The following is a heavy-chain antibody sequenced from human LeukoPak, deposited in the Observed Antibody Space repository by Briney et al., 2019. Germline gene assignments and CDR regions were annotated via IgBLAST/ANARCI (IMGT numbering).Heavy chain of an antibody. CDR1: GGSISSPISY. CDR2: VLHSGAT. Sequence: SGTLSLTCTVSGGSISSPISYWGWIRQPPGKGLEWIATVLHSGATFYSPSLEGRLTISIDTSTNQFSLKMTSMTAADTAVYYCARRIVGVIDALDYWGQGALVTVSS. D-gene: IGHD1-26*01. CDR3: ARRIVGVIDALDY. J-gene: IGHJ4*02. V-gene: IGHV4-39*01.